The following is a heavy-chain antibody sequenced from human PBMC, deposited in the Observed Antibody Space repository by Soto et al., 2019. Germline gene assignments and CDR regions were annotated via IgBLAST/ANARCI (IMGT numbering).Heavy chain of an antibody. CDR1: GFTFGSYA. Sequence: GGSLRLSCAASGFTFGSYAMSWVRQAPGKGLEWVSAISGSGGSTYYADSVKGRFTISRDNSKNTLYLQMNSLRAEDTAVYYCAKGPSYYDSSGYYWGQGTLVTVSS. CDR2: ISGSGGST. D-gene: IGHD3-22*01. CDR3: AKGPSYYDSSGYY. V-gene: IGHV3-23*01. J-gene: IGHJ4*02.